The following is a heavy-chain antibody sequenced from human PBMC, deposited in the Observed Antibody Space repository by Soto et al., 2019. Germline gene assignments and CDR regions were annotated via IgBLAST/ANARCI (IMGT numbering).Heavy chain of an antibody. J-gene: IGHJ5*02. D-gene: IGHD2-15*01. CDR2: ISYDGSNK. Sequence: QVQLVESGGGVVQPGRSLRLSCAASGFTFSSYAMHWVRQAPGKGLEWVAVISYDGSNKYYADSVKGRFTISRDNSKNKLYLQMNSLRAEHTAVYYCALLGYCSGGSCSDYNWFDPWGQGTLVTVSS. CDR1: GFTFSSYA. CDR3: ALLGYCSGGSCSDYNWFDP. V-gene: IGHV3-30-3*01.